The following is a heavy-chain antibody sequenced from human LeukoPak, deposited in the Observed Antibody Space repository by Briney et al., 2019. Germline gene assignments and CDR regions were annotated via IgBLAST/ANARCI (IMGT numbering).Heavy chain of an antibody. J-gene: IGHJ3*02. Sequence: GGSLRLSCAACGFTFSSYGMHWVRQAPAKGLEGVAFIRYDGSNKYYADSVKGRFTISRDNSKNTLYLQMNSLRAEDTAVYYCAKYLNVDTAMVNDAFDIWGQGTMVTVSS. CDR3: AKYLNVDTAMVNDAFDI. D-gene: IGHD5-18*01. CDR2: IRYDGSNK. V-gene: IGHV3-30*02. CDR1: GFTFSSYG.